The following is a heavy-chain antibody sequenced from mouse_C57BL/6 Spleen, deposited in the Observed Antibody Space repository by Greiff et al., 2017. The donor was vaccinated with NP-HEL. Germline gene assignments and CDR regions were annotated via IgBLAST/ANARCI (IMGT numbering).Heavy chain of an antibody. CDR1: GYAFSSSW. Sequence: VQLQQSGPELVKPGASVKISCKASGYAFSSSWMNWVKQRPGKGLEWIGRIYPGDGDTNYNGKFKGKATLTADKSSSTAYMQLSSLTSEDSAVYFCAREGGWTYYYAMDYWGQGTSVTVSS. J-gene: IGHJ4*01. V-gene: IGHV1-82*01. D-gene: IGHD3-3*01. CDR2: IYPGDGDT. CDR3: AREGGWTYYYAMDY.